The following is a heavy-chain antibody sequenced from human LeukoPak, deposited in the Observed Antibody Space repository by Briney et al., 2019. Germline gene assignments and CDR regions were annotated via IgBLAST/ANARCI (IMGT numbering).Heavy chain of an antibody. J-gene: IGHJ4*02. CDR2: ISSSSITI. D-gene: IGHD2-15*01. CDR1: GLTVSSYI. CDR3: ARARASGRSGFDY. Sequence: GGSLRLSCVASGLTVSSYIMNWVRQAPGKGLEWVSYISSSSITIYYADSVKGRFTISRDNAKNSLDLQMNSLRDEDTAVYCCARARASGRSGFDYWGQGTLVTVSS. V-gene: IGHV3-48*02.